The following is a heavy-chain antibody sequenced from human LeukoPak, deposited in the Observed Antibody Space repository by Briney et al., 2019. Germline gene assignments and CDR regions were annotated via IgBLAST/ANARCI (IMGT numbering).Heavy chain of an antibody. Sequence: QPGGSLRLSCAASGFTFDDYGMHWVRQAPGKGLEWVSLISGDGGDTYYADSVKGRFTVSRDNSKNSLSLQMNSLRTEDTALYYCAKDLDTEMFGELSALEIWGQGTMVTVSS. CDR2: ISGDGGDT. CDR1: GFTFDDYG. D-gene: IGHD3-10*02. CDR3: AKDLDTEMFGELSALEI. J-gene: IGHJ3*02. V-gene: IGHV3-43*02.